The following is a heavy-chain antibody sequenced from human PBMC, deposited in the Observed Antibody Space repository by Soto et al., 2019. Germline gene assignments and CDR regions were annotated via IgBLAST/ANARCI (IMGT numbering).Heavy chain of an antibody. J-gene: IGHJ6*03. CDR2: ISSSGSTI. CDR3: ARPEYSSGWPTDYSYYYMDV. Sequence: QVQLVESGGGLVKPGGSLRLSCAASGFTFSDYYMSWIRQAPGKGLEWVSYISSSGSTIYYADSVKGRFTISRDNAKNSLYLQMNSLRAEDTAVYYCARPEYSSGWPTDYSYYYMDVWGKGTTVTVSS. D-gene: IGHD6-19*01. V-gene: IGHV3-11*01. CDR1: GFTFSDYY.